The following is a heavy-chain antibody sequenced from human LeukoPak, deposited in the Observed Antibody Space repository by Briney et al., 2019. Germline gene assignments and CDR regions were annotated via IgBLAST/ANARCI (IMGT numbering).Heavy chain of an antibody. J-gene: IGHJ4*02. D-gene: IGHD6-19*01. CDR2: IYYTGST. CDR3: ARDNEWLDY. V-gene: IGHV4-31*03. Sequence: PSQTLSLTCTVSGGSISSGGYYWSWIRQHPGKGLEWIGHIYYTGSTYYNPSLKSRVTVSPDTSKNQFSLKLSSVTAADSAVYYCARDNEWLDYWGQGNLVIVSS. CDR1: GGSISSGGYY.